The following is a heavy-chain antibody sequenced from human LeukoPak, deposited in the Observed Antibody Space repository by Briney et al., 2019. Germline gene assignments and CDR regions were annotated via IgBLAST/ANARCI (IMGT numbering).Heavy chain of an antibody. Sequence: GGSLRLSCAASGFTFSSYAMSWVRQAPGKGLEWVSAISGSGGSTYYADSVKGRFTISRDNSKNTLYLQMNSLRAEDTAVYYCAKAPSSGGSCYVDYWAQGTLVTVSS. D-gene: IGHD2-15*01. CDR3: AKAPSSGGSCYVDY. J-gene: IGHJ4*02. CDR1: GFTFSSYA. CDR2: ISGSGGST. V-gene: IGHV3-23*01.